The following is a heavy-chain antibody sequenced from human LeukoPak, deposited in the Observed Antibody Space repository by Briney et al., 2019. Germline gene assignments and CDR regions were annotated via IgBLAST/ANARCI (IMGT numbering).Heavy chain of an antibody. V-gene: IGHV3-7*04. CDR3: ARGDAFSGDH. Sequence: GGSLRLSCAVSGLSFTNFWMSWVRQAPGRGLEWVANIHPEGNEKYHVESVKGRFTISRDNTKNLLFLQMNGLRVEDTAVYYCARGDAFSGDHWGQGTLVTVSS. J-gene: IGHJ4*02. CDR2: IHPEGNEK. CDR1: GLSFTNFW.